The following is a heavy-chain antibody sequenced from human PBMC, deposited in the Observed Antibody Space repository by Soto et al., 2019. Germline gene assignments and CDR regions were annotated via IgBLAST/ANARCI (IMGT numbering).Heavy chain of an antibody. CDR1: GGSINNYY. CDR2: VYHTGST. CDR3: ARRTDTPNWLEP. Sequence: SETLSLTCTVSGGSINNYYWTWIRQPPGKGLEWIGYVYHTGSTNYNPSLKGRVTISIDTSNNQFSLKLNAVTAADTAVYPCARRTDTPNWLEPWCQGTLVNVSS. V-gene: IGHV4-59*12. J-gene: IGHJ5*02. D-gene: IGHD1-1*01.